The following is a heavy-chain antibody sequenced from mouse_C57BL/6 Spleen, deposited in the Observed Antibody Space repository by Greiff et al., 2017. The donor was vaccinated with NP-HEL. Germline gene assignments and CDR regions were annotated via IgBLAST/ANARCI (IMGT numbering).Heavy chain of an antibody. CDR1: GFTFSSYA. D-gene: IGHD4-1*01. J-gene: IGHJ4*01. CDR2: ISDGGSYT. V-gene: IGHV5-4*01. CDR3: ARDGMGRAMDY. Sequence: EVQRVESGGGLVKPGGSLKLSCAASGFTFSSYAMSWVRQTPEKRLEWVATISDGGSYTYYPDNVKGRFTISRDNAKNNLYLQMSHLKSEDTAMYYCARDGMGRAMDYWGQGTSVTVSS.